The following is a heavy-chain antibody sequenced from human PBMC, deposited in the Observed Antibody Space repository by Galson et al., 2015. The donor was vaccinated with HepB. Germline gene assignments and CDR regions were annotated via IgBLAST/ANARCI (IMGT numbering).Heavy chain of an antibody. J-gene: IGHJ6*02. V-gene: IGHV3-23*01. CDR2: ISGSGGST. Sequence: SLRLSCAASGFTFSSYAMSWVRQAPGKGLEWVSAISGSGGSTYYADSVKGRFTISRDNAKNSLYLQMNSLRAEDTAVYHCASQQDLYYYYGMDVWGQGTTVTVSS. D-gene: IGHD2-15*01. CDR3: ASQQDLYYYYGMDV. CDR1: GFTFSSYA.